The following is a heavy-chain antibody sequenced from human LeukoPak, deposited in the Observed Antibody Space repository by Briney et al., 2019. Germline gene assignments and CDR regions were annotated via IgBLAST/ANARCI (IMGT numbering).Heavy chain of an antibody. CDR3: ARGLRTTIFGVVIGAYYYGMDV. J-gene: IGHJ6*02. CDR2: INHSGST. D-gene: IGHD3-3*01. CDR1: GGSFSGYY. Sequence: SETLSLTCAVYGGSFSGYYWSWIRQPPGKGLEWIGEINHSGSTNYNPSLKSRVTISVDTSKNQFSLKLSSVTAADTAVYYCARGLRTTIFGVVIGAYYYGMDVWGQGTTVTVSS. V-gene: IGHV4-34*01.